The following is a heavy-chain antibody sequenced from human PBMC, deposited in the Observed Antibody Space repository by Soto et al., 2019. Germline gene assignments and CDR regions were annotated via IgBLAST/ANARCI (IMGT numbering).Heavy chain of an antibody. CDR2: IKQDGSEK. Sequence: EVQLVESGGGLVQPGGSLRLSCAASGFTFSSYWMSWVRQAPGKGLEWVANIKQDGSEKYYVNSVKGRFTIARDNAKNSLYLQMNSLTAKDTAVYDCAREGFRGVMRSYGMDVWGQGTTVTVSS. CDR1: GFTFSSYW. CDR3: AREGFRGVMRSYGMDV. V-gene: IGHV3-7*04. J-gene: IGHJ6*02. D-gene: IGHD3-16*01.